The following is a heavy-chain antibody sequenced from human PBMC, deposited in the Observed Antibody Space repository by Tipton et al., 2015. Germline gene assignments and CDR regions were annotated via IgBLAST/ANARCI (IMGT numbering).Heavy chain of an antibody. V-gene: IGHV4-4*07. CDR1: GGSISTSY. CDR2: VYPSGNT. Sequence: TLSLTCTVSGGSISTSYWSWIRQPAGKGLEWIGRVYPSGNTNYNPSLKSQVTMSIDASKNEFRLKMSSVTAADTAVYYCARETRDHDTLGRMYYGEDVWGQGTTVTVSS. J-gene: IGHJ6*02. CDR3: ARETRDHDTLGRMYYGEDV. D-gene: IGHD1-1*01.